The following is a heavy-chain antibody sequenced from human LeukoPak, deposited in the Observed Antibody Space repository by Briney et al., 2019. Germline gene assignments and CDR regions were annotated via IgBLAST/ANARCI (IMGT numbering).Heavy chain of an antibody. CDR3: ATTTSRRWYGSIFDY. Sequence: ASVKVSRKVSVYTLTDLSMHWVRQAPGKGLEWMGGFDPEDGETIYAQKFQGRVTMNEDTSTDTAYMELSSLRSEGTAVYYCATTTSRRWYGSIFDYWGQGTLVTVSS. V-gene: IGHV1-24*01. CDR1: VYTLTDLS. J-gene: IGHJ4*02. CDR2: FDPEDGET. D-gene: IGHD6-13*01.